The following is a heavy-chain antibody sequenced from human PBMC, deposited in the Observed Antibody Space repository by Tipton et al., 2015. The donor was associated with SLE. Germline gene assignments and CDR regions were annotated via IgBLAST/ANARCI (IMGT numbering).Heavy chain of an antibody. CDR2: FISNSGWT. V-gene: IGHV3-23*03. CDR1: GFTFSSYG. Sequence: QLVQSGGDLVQPGGSLRLSCAASGFTFSSYGMSWVRQRLGKGLEWVSFISNSGWTYYADSVKGRFTISRDGSKNTLYLQMNSLRGEDTAVYYCAKDWGTGDVYYFQHWGQGTLVTVSS. J-gene: IGHJ1*01. D-gene: IGHD2-8*02. CDR3: AKDWGTGDVYYFQH.